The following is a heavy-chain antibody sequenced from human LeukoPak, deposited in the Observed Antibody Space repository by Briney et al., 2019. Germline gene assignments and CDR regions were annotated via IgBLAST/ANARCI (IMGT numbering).Heavy chain of an antibody. Sequence: SETLSLTCAVYGGSFSGYYWSWIRQPPGKGLEWIGEINHSGSTNYNPSLKSRVTISADKSKNQFSLRLSSVTAADTAVYYCARANGWYYYYYMDVWGKGTTVTVSS. CDR1: GGSFSGYY. J-gene: IGHJ6*03. CDR2: INHSGST. V-gene: IGHV4-34*01. CDR3: ARANGWYYYYYMDV. D-gene: IGHD6-19*01.